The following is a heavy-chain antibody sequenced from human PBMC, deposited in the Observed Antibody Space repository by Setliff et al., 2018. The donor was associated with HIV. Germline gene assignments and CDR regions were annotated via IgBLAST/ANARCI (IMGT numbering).Heavy chain of an antibody. V-gene: IGHV4-31*03. Sequence: PSETLSLTCSVSGRSISSGGSYWSWVRQNPGKGLEWIGYIYDSGKTHYNPSLRSRVSISADTSKNQFSLNLTSVTAADTAVYYCARTTVRDFGLVITNFDQWGLGTLVTVSS. CDR1: GRSISSGGSY. D-gene: IGHD3-3*01. J-gene: IGHJ4*02. CDR3: ARTTVRDFGLVITNFDQ. CDR2: IYDSGKT.